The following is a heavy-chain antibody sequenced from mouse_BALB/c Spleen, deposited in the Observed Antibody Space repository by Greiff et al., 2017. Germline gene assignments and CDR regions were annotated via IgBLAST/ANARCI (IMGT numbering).Heavy chain of an antibody. J-gene: IGHJ4*01. V-gene: IGHV5-12-2*01. Sequence: EVKLVESGGGLVQPGGSLKLSCAASGFTFSSYTMSWVRQTPEKRLEWVAYISNGGGSTYYPDTVKGRFTISRDNAKNTLYLQMSSLKSEDTAMYYCARRNWDDYAMDYWGQGTSVTVSS. D-gene: IGHD4-1*01. CDR2: ISNGGGST. CDR3: ARRNWDDYAMDY. CDR1: GFTFSSYT.